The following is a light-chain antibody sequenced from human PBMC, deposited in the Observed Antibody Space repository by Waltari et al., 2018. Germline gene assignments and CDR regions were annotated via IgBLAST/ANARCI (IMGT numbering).Light chain of an antibody. V-gene: IGLV1-40*01. CDR1: SSNIGAGYD. Sequence: SVLTQPPSVSGAPGQRVTISCTRSSSNIGAGYDVPWYQQLPGTAPKLLIYGNSNRPSGVPDRFAGSKSGTSASLAITGLQAEDEADYYCQSYDASLSVFGGGTKLTVL. CDR2: GNS. CDR3: QSYDASLSV. J-gene: IGLJ2*01.